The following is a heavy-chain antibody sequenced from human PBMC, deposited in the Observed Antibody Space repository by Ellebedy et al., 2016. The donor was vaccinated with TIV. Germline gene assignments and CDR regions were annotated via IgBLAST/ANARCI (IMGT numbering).Heavy chain of an antibody. Sequence: GESLKISCAASGFTFSSYGMHWVRQAPGKGLEWVAVIWYDGSNKYYADSVKGRFTISRDNSKNTLYLQMNSLRAEDTAVYYCARDQGWAVAGTTRFDYWGQGTLVTVSS. J-gene: IGHJ4*02. CDR1: GFTFSSYG. CDR3: ARDQGWAVAGTTRFDY. V-gene: IGHV3-33*08. D-gene: IGHD6-19*01. CDR2: IWYDGSNK.